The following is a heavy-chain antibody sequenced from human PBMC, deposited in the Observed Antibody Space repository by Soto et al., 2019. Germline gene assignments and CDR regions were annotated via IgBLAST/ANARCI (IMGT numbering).Heavy chain of an antibody. D-gene: IGHD3-22*01. CDR3: ASNYYDSSGYYYRDY. Sequence: QVLLVESGGGLVRPGGSLRLSCSASGFIFTDYYMTWIRQAPGKGLEWVSHISSDGRDIYYADSMEGRLSVSRDNSENSLFLQMDSLRAEDTAVYYCASNYYDSSGYYYRDYWGQGTLVTVSS. V-gene: IGHV3-11*01. CDR2: ISSDGRDI. CDR1: GFIFTDYY. J-gene: IGHJ4*02.